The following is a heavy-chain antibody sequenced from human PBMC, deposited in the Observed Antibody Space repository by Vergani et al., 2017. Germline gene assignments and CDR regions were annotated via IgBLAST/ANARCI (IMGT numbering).Heavy chain of an antibody. Sequence: QVHLNEAGPGLVKPSQTLSLTCTVSGTSITSGGYYWSWIRQHPGKGLEWIGYIYYSGSTYYNPSLKSRVTISVDTSKNQFSLKLSSVTAADTAVYYCARMATISWAFDYWGQGTLVTVSS. V-gene: IGHV4-31*03. D-gene: IGHD5-24*01. J-gene: IGHJ4*02. CDR2: IYYSGST. CDR3: ARMATISWAFDY. CDR1: GTSITSGGYY.